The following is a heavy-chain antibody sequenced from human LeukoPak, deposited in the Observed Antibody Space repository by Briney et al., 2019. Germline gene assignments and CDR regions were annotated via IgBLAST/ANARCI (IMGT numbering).Heavy chain of an antibody. CDR2: ISGSGGTT. CDR1: GSTFSSYA. D-gene: IGHD1-26*01. J-gene: IGHJ4*02. V-gene: IGHV3-23*01. Sequence: PGGSLRLSCAASGSTFSSYAMSWVRQAPGKGLEWVSAISGSGGTTYYADSVKGRFTISRDNAKNSLYLQMNSLRAEDTAVYYCASSPLRWEGGAYWGQGTLVTVSS. CDR3: ASSPLRWEGGAY.